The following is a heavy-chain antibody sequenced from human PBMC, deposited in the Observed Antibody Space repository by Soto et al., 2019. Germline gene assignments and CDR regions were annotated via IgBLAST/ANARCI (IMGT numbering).Heavy chain of an antibody. CDR2: IYPGDSDT. J-gene: IGHJ4*02. Sequence: PGESLKISCMGSGYSFTSYWIGWVRQMPGKGLEWMGIIYPGDSDTRYSPSFQGQVTISADKSISTAYLQWSSLKASDTAMYYCARSSSGDYYDSSGYYDYFDYWGQGTLVTVSS. CDR1: GYSFTSYW. CDR3: ARSSSGDYYDSSGYYDYFDY. D-gene: IGHD3-22*01. V-gene: IGHV5-51*01.